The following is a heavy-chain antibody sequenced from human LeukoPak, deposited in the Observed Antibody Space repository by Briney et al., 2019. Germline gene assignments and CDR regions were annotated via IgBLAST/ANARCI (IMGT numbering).Heavy chain of an antibody. D-gene: IGHD2-15*01. CDR2: ISSSSSYI. CDR3: ARDLFSVVVAATRMGY. J-gene: IGHJ4*02. V-gene: IGHV3-21*01. CDR1: GFTFSSYS. Sequence: GGSLRLSCAASGFTFSSYSMNWVRQAPGKGLEWVSSISSSSSYIYYADSVKGRFTISRDNAKNSLYLQMNSLRAEDTAVYYCARDLFSVVVAATRMGYWGQGTLVTVSS.